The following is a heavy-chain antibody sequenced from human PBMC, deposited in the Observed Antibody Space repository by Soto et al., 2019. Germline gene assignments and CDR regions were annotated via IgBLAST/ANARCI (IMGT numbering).Heavy chain of an antibody. Sequence: EVQLVESGGGMVRPGGSLRLSCAASGFTFDDYGMSWVRQAPGKGREWVSGINWNGGSTGYADSVKGRFTISRDNAKNSLYLQMNSLRAEDTALYYCAKPTYSSSWSPFDYWGQGTLVTVSS. CDR2: INWNGGST. D-gene: IGHD6-13*01. CDR1: GFTFDDYG. CDR3: AKPTYSSSWSPFDY. V-gene: IGHV3-20*04. J-gene: IGHJ4*02.